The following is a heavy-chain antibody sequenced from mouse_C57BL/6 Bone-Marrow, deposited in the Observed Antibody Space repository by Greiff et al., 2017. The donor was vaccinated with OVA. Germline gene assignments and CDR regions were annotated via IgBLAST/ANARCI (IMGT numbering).Heavy chain of an antibody. Sequence: QVQLQQSGAELARPGASVKLSCKASGYTFTSYGISWVKQRTGQGLEWIGEIYPRSGNTYYNEKFKGKATLTADKSSSTAYMELRSLTSEDSAVYFWALPTRFAYWGQGTLVTVSA. CDR2: IYPRSGNT. CDR3: ALPTRFAY. CDR1: GYTFTSYG. V-gene: IGHV1-81*01. J-gene: IGHJ3*01.